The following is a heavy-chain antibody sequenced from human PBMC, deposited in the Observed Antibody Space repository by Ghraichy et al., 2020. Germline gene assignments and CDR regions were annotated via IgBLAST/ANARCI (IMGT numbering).Heavy chain of an antibody. D-gene: IGHD2-2*01. J-gene: IGHJ6*02. CDR1: GDSISPSC. Sequence: SETLSLTCTVSGDSISPSCCCWIWHCPGQGLERIGYIYYTGTTNYNPSLKIRVTMSVDTSKNQFSLKLTSVTAADTAVYYCARDWGYCSSSSCGRVDSYYYYRRDVWGHGTTVTVSS. CDR3: ARDWGYCSSSSCGRVDSYYYYRRDV. CDR2: IYYTGTT. V-gene: IGHV4-59*01.